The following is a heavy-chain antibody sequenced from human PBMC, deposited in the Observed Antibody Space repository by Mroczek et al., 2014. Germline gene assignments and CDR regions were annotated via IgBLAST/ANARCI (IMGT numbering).Heavy chain of an antibody. CDR2: ISSSGSTI. CDR3: ARDKGPGGDYLVSGEGYGMDV. Sequence: VQLLESGGGLVKPGGSLRLSCAASGFTFSDYYMSWIRQAPGKGLEWVSYISSSGSTIYYADSVKGRFTISRDNAKNSLYLQMNSLRAEDTAVYYCARDKGPGGDYLVSGEGYGMDVWGQGTTVTVSS. J-gene: IGHJ6*02. CDR1: GFTFSDYY. V-gene: IGHV3-11*01. D-gene: IGHD4-17*01.